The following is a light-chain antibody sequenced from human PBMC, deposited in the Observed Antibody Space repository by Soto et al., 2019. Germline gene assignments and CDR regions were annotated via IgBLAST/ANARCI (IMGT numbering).Light chain of an antibody. CDR1: PAIASF. V-gene: IGKV1-9*01. Sequence: IRLTQAPSSMSAYVGDRVTITCRASPAIASFLAWYQQKPGTAPKLLIYGASTLQSGVPSRFSGSRSGTDYTLTIASLQPEDFATYYCQQLNGSPCTFGQGTKVDIK. CDR3: QQLNGSPCT. J-gene: IGKJ1*01. CDR2: GAS.